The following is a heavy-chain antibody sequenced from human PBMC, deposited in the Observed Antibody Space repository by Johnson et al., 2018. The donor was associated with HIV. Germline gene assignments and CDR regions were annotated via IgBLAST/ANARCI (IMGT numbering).Heavy chain of an antibody. D-gene: IGHD1-26*01. V-gene: IGHV3-9*01. CDR3: ARGATRYKTDGSKYDGAFDI. CDR2: ISWNSGSI. J-gene: IGHJ3*02. Sequence: VQLVESGGGLVQPGRSLRLSCAASGFTFDDYAMNWVRQAPGKGLEWVSGISWNSGSIGYADSVKGRFTISRDNAKNSLYLQMNSLRAEDTALYYCARGATRYKTDGSKYDGAFDIWGQGTMVTVSS. CDR1: GFTFDDYA.